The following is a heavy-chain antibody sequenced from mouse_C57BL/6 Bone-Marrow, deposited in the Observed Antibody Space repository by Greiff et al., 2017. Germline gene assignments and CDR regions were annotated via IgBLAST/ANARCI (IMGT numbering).Heavy chain of an antibody. Sequence: DVKLQESGPELVKPGASVKLSCKASGYSFTGYFMNWVKQSHGKSLEWIGRLNPYNGDTFYNQKFKGKATLTVDKSSSTAHMVLLSLTAEDSAVYYCGTGNYGNYFDYWGQGTTLTVSS. D-gene: IGHD2-1*01. V-gene: IGHV1-37*01. CDR3: GTGNYGNYFDY. CDR1: GYSFTGYF. CDR2: LNPYNGDT. J-gene: IGHJ2*01.